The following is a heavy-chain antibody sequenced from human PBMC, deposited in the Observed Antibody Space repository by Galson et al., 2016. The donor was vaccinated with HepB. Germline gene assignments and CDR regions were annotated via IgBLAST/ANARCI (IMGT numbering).Heavy chain of an antibody. J-gene: IGHJ6*02. CDR3: ARDANFNVVSAEILDGMDV. Sequence: SVKVSCKASGYTFTGHYMHWVRQAPGQGLEWMGWINPNGGGTNYAHNFQGRVTMTRDKSLSTAYMELSRLRSDDTAVYYCARDANFNVVSAEILDGMDVWGQGTTVIAS. V-gene: IGHV1-2*07. D-gene: IGHD2-2*01. CDR1: GYTFTGHY. CDR2: INPNGGGT.